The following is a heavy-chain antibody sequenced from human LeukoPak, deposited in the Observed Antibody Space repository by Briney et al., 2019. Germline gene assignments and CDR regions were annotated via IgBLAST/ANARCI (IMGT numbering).Heavy chain of an antibody. CDR3: ASAVRYSSVQTGANFDY. D-gene: IGHD6-25*01. Sequence: ASETLSLTCTVSGGSISTTSYYWAWIRQPPGKGLEWIGTIYYIGTTYYNASLKSRVSMSVDTSKNQFSLKVTPLTAADTAVYFCASAVRYSSVQTGANFDYWGQGTLVTVSS. J-gene: IGHJ4*02. V-gene: IGHV4-39*07. CDR1: GGSISTTSYY. CDR2: IYYIGTT.